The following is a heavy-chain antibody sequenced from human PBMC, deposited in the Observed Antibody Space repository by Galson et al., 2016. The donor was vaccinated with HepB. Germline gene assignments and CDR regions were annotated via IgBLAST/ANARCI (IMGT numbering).Heavy chain of an antibody. Sequence: SLRLSCAASGFFFSSYSMTWVRQAPGKGLEWVANIKQDGSEKYYVDSVKGRFTISRDNAKNSLYLQMNSLRGEDTAVYYCARGRGVDVWGQGTTVTVSS. CDR2: IKQDGSEK. V-gene: IGHV3-7*03. CDR1: GFFFSSYS. CDR3: ARGRGVDV. J-gene: IGHJ6*02.